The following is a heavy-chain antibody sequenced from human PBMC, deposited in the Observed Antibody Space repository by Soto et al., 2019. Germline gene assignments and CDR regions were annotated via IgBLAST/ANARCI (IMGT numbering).Heavy chain of an antibody. D-gene: IGHD3-16*01. CDR3: ATRFPDDTYYYYGMDV. CDR2: ISRCGNTT. J-gene: IGHJ6*02. Sequence: AESLTLSCAVSVVSLSSDAMWWVRLAQGKGMEWVSTISRCGNTTYYADSVKGRFTVTTDNTKNALYLQLISLGAEDTAVYYCATRFPDDTYYYYGMDVWGQGTTVTVSS. V-gene: IGHV3-23*01. CDR1: VVSLSSDA.